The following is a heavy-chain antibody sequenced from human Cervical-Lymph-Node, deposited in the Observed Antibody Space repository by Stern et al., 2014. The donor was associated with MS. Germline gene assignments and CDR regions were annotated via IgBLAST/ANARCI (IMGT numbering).Heavy chain of an antibody. D-gene: IGHD3-22*01. J-gene: IGHJ4*02. CDR3: ARGGYYDSSGYYEAGDFDY. Sequence: VQLVESGGGVVQPGRSLRLSCAASGFTFSSYGMHWVRQAPGKGLEWVAVIWYDGSNKYYADSVKGRFTISRDNSKNTLYLQMNSLRAEDTAVYYCARGGYYDSSGYYEAGDFDYWGQGTLVTVSS. CDR1: GFTFSSYG. CDR2: IWYDGSNK. V-gene: IGHV3-33*01.